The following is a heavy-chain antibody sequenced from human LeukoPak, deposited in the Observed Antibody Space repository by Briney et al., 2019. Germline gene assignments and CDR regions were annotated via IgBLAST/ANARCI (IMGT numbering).Heavy chain of an antibody. CDR3: ARDNDYGGYYFDY. D-gene: IGHD4-17*01. CDR1: GFTVSSNY. V-gene: IGHV3-66*01. J-gene: IGHJ4*02. Sequence: GGSMRLSCAASGFTVSSNYMSWVRQAPGKGLEWVSVLYSGGSTYYADSVKGRFTISRDNSKNTLYLQMNSLRAEDMAVYYCARDNDYGGYYFDYWGQGTLVTVSS. CDR2: LYSGGST.